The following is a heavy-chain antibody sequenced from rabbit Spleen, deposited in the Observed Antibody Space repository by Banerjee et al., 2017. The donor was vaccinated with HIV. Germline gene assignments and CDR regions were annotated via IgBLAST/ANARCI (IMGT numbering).Heavy chain of an antibody. D-gene: IGHD8-1*01. CDR2: IYAGTSGST. CDR1: GFSFSSSYW. J-gene: IGHJ6*01. V-gene: IGHV1S40*01. Sequence: QSLEESGGDLVKPGASLTLTCTASGFSFSSSYWIYWVRQAPGKGLEWIACIYAGTSGSTYSATWAKGRFTLSKTSSTTVTLQMTSLTVADTATYFCARDTGSSFSSYGMDLWGQGTLVTVS. CDR3: ARDTGSSFSSYGMDL.